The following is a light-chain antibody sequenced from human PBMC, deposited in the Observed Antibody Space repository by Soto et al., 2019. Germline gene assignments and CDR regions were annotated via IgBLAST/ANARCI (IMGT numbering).Light chain of an antibody. CDR2: DAS. CDR1: QSITKY. Sequence: EIVLTQSPATLSLSPGERATLSCRASQSITKYLSWYQQKPGQAPRLLIYDASNRATAIPARFSGSGSGTDFTLTISSLEPEDFAVYYCQQRTSWPPTFGGGTKVEIK. J-gene: IGKJ4*01. CDR3: QQRTSWPPT. V-gene: IGKV3-11*01.